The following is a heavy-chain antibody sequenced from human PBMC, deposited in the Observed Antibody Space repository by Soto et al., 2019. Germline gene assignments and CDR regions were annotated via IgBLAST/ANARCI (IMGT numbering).Heavy chain of an antibody. V-gene: IGHV4-31*03. Sequence: TLSLPCTFPRHPTSSVGYYWTWMHQHPGTGLGWIEYIYYIWSTYYNPSLKSRVTISVDTSKNHFSLKLSSVTSPDTAVYNCAKTDAIVVPAEPYYYYCMDVWGQGTTVTVSS. J-gene: IGHJ6*02. CDR2: IYYIWST. D-gene: IGHD2-2*01. CDR1: RHPTSSVGYY. CDR3: AKTDAIVVPAEPYYYYCMDV.